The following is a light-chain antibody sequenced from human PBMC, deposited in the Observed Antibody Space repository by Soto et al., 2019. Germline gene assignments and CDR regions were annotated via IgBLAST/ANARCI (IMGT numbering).Light chain of an antibody. CDR1: QSVSSN. V-gene: IGKV3-15*01. Sequence: EIVVTQSPATLSVSQGERATLSCRASQSVSSNLAWYQQKPGQAPRLLIYGASSRATGIPVRFSGSGSGTEFTPTISSLQSEDFAVYYCQQYNNWPLTFGQGTRLEIK. CDR3: QQYNNWPLT. J-gene: IGKJ5*01. CDR2: GAS.